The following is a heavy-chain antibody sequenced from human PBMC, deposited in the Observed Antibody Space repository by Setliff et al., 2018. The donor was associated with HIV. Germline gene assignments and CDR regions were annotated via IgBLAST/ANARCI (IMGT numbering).Heavy chain of an antibody. V-gene: IGHV1-46*01. CDR1: GYTFTSYY. Sequence: GASVKVSCKASGYTFTSYYIHWVRQAPGQGLGWMGIINPSGGSTSYAQRFQGRVTMTRDTSTSTVYMELGSLRSEDTAVYYCARGYSGSYYEDAFDTWGQGTMVTVSS. D-gene: IGHD1-26*01. CDR3: ARGYSGSYYEDAFDT. J-gene: IGHJ3*02. CDR2: INPSGGST.